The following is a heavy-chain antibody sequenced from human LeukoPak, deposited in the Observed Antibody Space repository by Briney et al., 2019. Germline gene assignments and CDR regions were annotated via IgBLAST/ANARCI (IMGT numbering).Heavy chain of an antibody. J-gene: IGHJ4*02. Sequence: PAGSLRLSCTSSGFTFNSYWMTWVRQAPGKGLEWVADIKQDGSDKYYAGSVKGRFTISRDNTKNSLYLQMNSLRAEDTAVYFCARYNSAWKTDDYWGQGTLVTVSS. CDR1: GFTFNSYW. V-gene: IGHV3-7*03. D-gene: IGHD6-19*01. CDR3: ARYNSAWKTDDY. CDR2: IKQDGSDK.